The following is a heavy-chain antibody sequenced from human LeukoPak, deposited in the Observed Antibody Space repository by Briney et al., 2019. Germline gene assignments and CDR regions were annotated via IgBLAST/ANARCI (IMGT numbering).Heavy chain of an antibody. CDR3: ARGLPTPYYYDSSGYYYVGYYFDY. Sequence: SETLSPTCAVYGGTFSGYYWNWIRQAPGKGLEWIGEINHSGTTKYNPSLKSRVTISVDTSKNQFSLKLSSVTAADTAVYYCARGLPTPYYYDSSGYYYVGYYFDYWGQGTLVTVSS. D-gene: IGHD3-22*01. CDR1: GGTFSGYY. J-gene: IGHJ4*02. CDR2: INHSGTT. V-gene: IGHV4-34*01.